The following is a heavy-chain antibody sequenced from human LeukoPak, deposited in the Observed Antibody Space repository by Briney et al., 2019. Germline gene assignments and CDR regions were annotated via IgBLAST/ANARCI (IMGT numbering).Heavy chain of an antibody. J-gene: IGHJ6*02. Sequence: SETLSLTCTVSGGSVSSGSYYWSWIRQPPGKGLEWIGYIYYSGSTNYNPSLKSRVTISVDTSKNQFSLKLSSVTAADTAVYYCATQYSGSFPYYYYGMDVWGPGTTVTVS. CDR1: GGSVSSGSYY. CDR3: ATQYSGSFPYYYYGMDV. CDR2: IYYSGST. V-gene: IGHV4-61*01. D-gene: IGHD1-26*01.